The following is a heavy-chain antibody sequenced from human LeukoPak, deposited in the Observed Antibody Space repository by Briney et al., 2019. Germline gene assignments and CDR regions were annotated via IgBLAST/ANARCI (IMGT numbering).Heavy chain of an antibody. J-gene: IGHJ4*02. CDR2: IYHSGST. Sequence: PSETLSLTCTVSGYSISSGYYWGWLRQPPGKGLEWMGSIYHSGSTYYNPSRKSRVTISVDTSKNQFSLKLSSVTAADTAVYYCARVIRPRITIFGVVIEGFDYWGQGTLVTVSS. CDR3: ARVIRPRITIFGVVIEGFDY. V-gene: IGHV4-38-2*02. D-gene: IGHD3-3*01. CDR1: GYSISSGYY.